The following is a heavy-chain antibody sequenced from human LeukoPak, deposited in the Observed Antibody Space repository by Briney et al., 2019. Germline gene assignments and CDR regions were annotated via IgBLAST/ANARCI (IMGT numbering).Heavy chain of an antibody. V-gene: IGHV4-39*02. D-gene: IGHD3-9*01. Sequence: SETLSLTCTVSGGPISSPNHFWGWVRQPPGKGLEWIGSVYYGGSTYSNPSLKSRVTMSADTSKNQFSLTLSSVTATDTAVYYCAKDYDILISYNWFDPWGQGTLVTVSS. CDR3: AKDYDILISYNWFDP. J-gene: IGHJ5*02. CDR2: VYYGGST. CDR1: GGPISSPNHF.